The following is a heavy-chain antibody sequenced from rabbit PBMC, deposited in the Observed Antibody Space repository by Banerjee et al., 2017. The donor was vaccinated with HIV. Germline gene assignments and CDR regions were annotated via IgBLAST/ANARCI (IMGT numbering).Heavy chain of an antibody. CDR2: IYTADGRT. CDR1: GFDFSSSYY. Sequence: QEQLVESGGGLVKPEGSLTLTCTASGFDFSSSYYMCWVRQAPGKGPEWIACIYTADGRTYYASWAKGRFTISKTSSTTVTLQMTSLTAADTATYFCARGVDGSGCYGLWGPGTLVTVS. D-gene: IGHD1-1*01. J-gene: IGHJ6*01. CDR3: ARGVDGSGCYGL. V-gene: IGHV1S45*01.